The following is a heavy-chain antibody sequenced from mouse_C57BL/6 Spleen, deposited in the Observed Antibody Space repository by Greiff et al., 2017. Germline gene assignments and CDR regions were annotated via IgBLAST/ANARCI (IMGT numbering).Heavy chain of an antibody. D-gene: IGHD2-5*01. V-gene: IGHV7-3*01. Sequence: EVMLVESGGGLVQPGGSLSLSCAASGFTFTDYYMSWVRQPPGKALEWLGFIRNKANGYTTEYSASVKGRFTISRDNSQSILYLQMNALRAEDSATYYCARLYSNTWFAYWGQGTLVTVSA. CDR2: IRNKANGYTT. J-gene: IGHJ3*01. CDR1: GFTFTDYY. CDR3: ARLYSNTWFAY.